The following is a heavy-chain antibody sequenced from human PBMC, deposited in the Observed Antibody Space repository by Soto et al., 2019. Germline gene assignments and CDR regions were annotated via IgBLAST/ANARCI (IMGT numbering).Heavy chain of an antibody. CDR1: GFPSSTYGFSTYA. CDR2: ITGSGGGT. CDR3: AKWDTHGIIPPTVGGNYYYYDIDV. V-gene: IGHV3-23*01. D-gene: IGHD5-18*01. Sequence: GGSLRLSCMASGFPSSTYGFSTYAMTWVRQPLGRGLEWVSAITGSGGGTYYADSVKGRFTVSRDNSKNTLYLQMHSLRAEDAAIFYCAKWDTHGIIPPTVGGNYYYYDIDVWGQGTRVTVSS. J-gene: IGHJ6*02.